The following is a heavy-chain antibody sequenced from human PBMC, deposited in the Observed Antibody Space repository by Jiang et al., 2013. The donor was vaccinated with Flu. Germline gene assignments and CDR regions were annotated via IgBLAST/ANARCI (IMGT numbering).Heavy chain of an antibody. CDR1: GGSISSYY. CDR3: ARYTVTTGGECFDY. V-gene: IGHV4-59*01. CDR2: IYYSGST. J-gene: IGHJ4*02. D-gene: IGHD4-17*01. Sequence: PGLVKPSETPSLTCTVSGGSISSYYWSWIRQPPGKGLEWIGYIYYSGSTNYNPSLKSRVTISVDTSKNQFSLKLSSVTAADTAVYYCARYTVTTGGECFDYWGQGTLVTVSS.